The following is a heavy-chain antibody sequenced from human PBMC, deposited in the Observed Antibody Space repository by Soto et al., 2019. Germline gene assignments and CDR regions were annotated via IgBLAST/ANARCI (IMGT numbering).Heavy chain of an antibody. Sequence: HPGGSLRPSCVASGVAFSSYSMSWVRQAPGKGLEWVSGFRAGGDDGTTYYADSVKGRFTISRDNSKNTLFLQMNSLRAEDTAIYYCAKKVNSGSGSQCFDYFGQGTLVTVSS. V-gene: IGHV3-23*01. CDR3: AKKVNSGSGSQCFDY. CDR1: GVAFSSYS. J-gene: IGHJ4*02. CDR2: FRAGGDDGTT. D-gene: IGHD3-10*01.